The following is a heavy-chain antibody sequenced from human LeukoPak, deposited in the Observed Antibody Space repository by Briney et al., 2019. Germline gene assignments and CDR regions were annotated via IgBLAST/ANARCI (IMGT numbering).Heavy chain of an antibody. CDR3: ASTTPGYCSSTSCYRRSGWPIKGGGPGGDAFDI. CDR2: IIPIFGTA. J-gene: IGHJ3*02. D-gene: IGHD2-2*01. Sequence: ASVKVSFKASGGTFSNYAISWVRQAPGQGLEGMGGIIPIFGTANYAQKFQGRGTITADESTSTAYMELSSLRSEDTAVYYCASTTPGYCSSTSCYRRSGWPIKGGGPGGDAFDIWGQGTMVTVSS. CDR1: GGTFSNYA. V-gene: IGHV1-69*13.